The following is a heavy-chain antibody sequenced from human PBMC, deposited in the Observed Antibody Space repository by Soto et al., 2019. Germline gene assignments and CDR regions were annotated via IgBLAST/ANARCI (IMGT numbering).Heavy chain of an antibody. CDR2: ISWNSGSI. D-gene: IGHD6-6*01. J-gene: IGHJ5*02. CDR3: AKDYGVSIAAPWFDP. CDR1: GFTFDDYA. V-gene: IGHV3-9*01. Sequence: PGGSLRLSCAASGFTFDDYAMHWVRQAPGKGLEWVSGISWNSGSIGYADSVKGRFTISRDNAKNSLYLQMNSLRAEDTALYYCAKDYGVSIAAPWFDPWGQGSLVTVSS.